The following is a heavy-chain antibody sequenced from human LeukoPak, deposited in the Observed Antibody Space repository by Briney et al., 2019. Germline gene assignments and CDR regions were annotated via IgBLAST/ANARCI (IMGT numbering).Heavy chain of an antibody. CDR2: INHSGTT. Sequence: SETLSLTCAVYGGSFSGYYWSWVRQPPGKGLEWVGEINHSGTTNYNPSLKSRVTISVDTSKNHFSLKLSSVTAADTAVYYCARLEGGSLNYFDYWGQGTLVTVSS. D-gene: IGHD1-26*01. CDR1: GGSFSGYY. CDR3: ARLEGGSLNYFDY. V-gene: IGHV4-34*01. J-gene: IGHJ4*02.